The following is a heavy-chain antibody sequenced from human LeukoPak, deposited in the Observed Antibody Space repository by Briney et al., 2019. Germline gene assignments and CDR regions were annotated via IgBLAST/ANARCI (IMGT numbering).Heavy chain of an antibody. V-gene: IGHV3-7*01. CDR1: GFTFSSYW. J-gene: IGHJ4*02. Sequence: PGGSLRLSCAASGFTFSSYWMSWVRQAPGKGLEWVANIKQDGSEKYYVDSVKGRFTISRDNAKNSLYLQMNSLRAEDTAVYYCARDLYDFWSGYYHFDYWGQGTLVTVSS. CDR2: IKQDGSEK. CDR3: ARDLYDFWSGYYHFDY. D-gene: IGHD3-3*01.